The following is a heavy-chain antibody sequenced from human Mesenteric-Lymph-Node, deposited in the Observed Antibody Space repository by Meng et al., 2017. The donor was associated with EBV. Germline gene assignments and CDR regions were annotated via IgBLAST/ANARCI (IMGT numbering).Heavy chain of an antibody. CDR3: ARGTIFGIVVTYFDY. CDR2: ISQSGDT. CDR1: GGSFSGYH. V-gene: IGHV4-34*01. D-gene: IGHD3-3*01. J-gene: IGHJ4*02. Sequence: VQLHQWGAGLLGPSETLSLTCAASGGSFSGYHWSWIRQPPGKGLEYIGEISQSGDTNYNPSLKSRVTISVDTSRNQFSLKMRSVTAADTAVYYCARGTIFGIVVTYFDYWSQGNLVTVSS.